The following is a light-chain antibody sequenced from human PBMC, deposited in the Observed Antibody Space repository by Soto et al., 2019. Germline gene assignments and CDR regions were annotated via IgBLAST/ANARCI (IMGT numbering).Light chain of an antibody. CDR3: QQYGSLSWT. J-gene: IGKJ1*01. CDR1: QNVDSNY. Sequence: EIVLTQSPGTLSLSPGERATLSCRASQNVDSNYLAWYQQKPGQAPRIIIFGASGRATGIPDRFSGSGSGTDFTLTISRLEPEDFAVYYCQQYGSLSWTFGQGTKVDIX. CDR2: GAS. V-gene: IGKV3-20*01.